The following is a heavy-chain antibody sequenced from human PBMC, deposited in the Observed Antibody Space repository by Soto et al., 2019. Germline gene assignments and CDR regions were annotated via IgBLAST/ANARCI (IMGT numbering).Heavy chain of an antibody. J-gene: IGHJ4*02. Sequence: QVQLVQSGAEVREPGASVKVSCKASGYTFTSYALHWVRQAPGQRLEWMGWINTGNGKTAYSQKFQGRVTVTRDTSASTANMELSSLRSEDTAVYYCARQLTGTTIPFDYWGQGTLVTVSS. D-gene: IGHD1-20*01. V-gene: IGHV1-3*04. CDR3: ARQLTGTTIPFDY. CDR2: INTGNGKT. CDR1: GYTFTSYA.